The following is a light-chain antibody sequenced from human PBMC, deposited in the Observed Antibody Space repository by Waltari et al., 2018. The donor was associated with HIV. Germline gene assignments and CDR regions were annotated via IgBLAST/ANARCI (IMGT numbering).Light chain of an antibody. CDR2: SNN. CDR1: SSTIGSNT. CDR3: AAWDDSLNGRV. J-gene: IGLJ3*02. V-gene: IGLV1-44*01. Sequence: QSVLTQPPSASGNPGQRAPMSCSGSSSTIGSNTVNWYQQRPGTAPKLPIDSNNQRPSGVPDRFSGSKSGTSASLAISGLQSEDEADYYCAAWDDSLNGRVFGGGTKLTVL.